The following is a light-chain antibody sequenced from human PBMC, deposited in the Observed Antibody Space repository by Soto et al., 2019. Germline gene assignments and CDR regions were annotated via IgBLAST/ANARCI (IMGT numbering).Light chain of an antibody. CDR1: SYNIGAGYD. CDR3: QSYDSSLSGYV. J-gene: IGLJ1*01. Sequence: QSVLTQPPSVSGAPGQRVTISCTGSSYNIGAGYDVHWYQQLPGTAPKLLIYGNSNRPSVVADRFSGSKSGTSASLAITGLQAEDEADYYCQSYDSSLSGYVFGTGTKLTVL. CDR2: GNS. V-gene: IGLV1-40*01.